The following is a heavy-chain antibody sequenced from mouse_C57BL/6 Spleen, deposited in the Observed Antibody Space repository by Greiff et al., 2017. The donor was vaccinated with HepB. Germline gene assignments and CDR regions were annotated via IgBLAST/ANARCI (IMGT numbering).Heavy chain of an antibody. J-gene: IGHJ2*01. CDR1: GYSFTGYY. CDR2: INPSTGGT. CDR3: ARGTTVVATGGDY. Sequence: EVQLQQSGPELVKPGASVKISCKASGYSFTGYYMNWVKQSPEKSLEWIGEINPSTGGTTYNQKFKAKATLTVDKSSSTAYMQLKSLTSEDSAVYYCARGTTVVATGGDYWGQGTTLTVSS. V-gene: IGHV1-42*01. D-gene: IGHD1-1*01.